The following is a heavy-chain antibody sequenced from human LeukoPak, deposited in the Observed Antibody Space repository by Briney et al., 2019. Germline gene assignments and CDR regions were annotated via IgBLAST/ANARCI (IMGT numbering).Heavy chain of an antibody. Sequence: PGRSLRLSCAASGFTFSSYGMHWVRQTPGKGLEWVALISFDGSIEYYVDSVKGRFTSSRDNSKNTLFLQMNSLRAQDAAVCYGAKDSDIAVPGSDDALDVWGQGKMVTVSS. D-gene: IGHD6-19*01. J-gene: IGHJ3*01. V-gene: IGHV3-30*18. CDR2: ISFDGSIE. CDR3: AKDSDIAVPGSDDALDV. CDR1: GFTFSSYG.